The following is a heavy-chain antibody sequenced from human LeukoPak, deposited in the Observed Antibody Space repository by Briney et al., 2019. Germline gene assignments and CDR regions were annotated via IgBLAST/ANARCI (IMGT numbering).Heavy chain of an antibody. D-gene: IGHD3-10*01. V-gene: IGHV3-30*04. J-gene: IGHJ6*04. CDR1: GFTSSSYA. Sequence: PGRSLRLSCAASGFTSSSYAMHWVRQAPGKGLEWVVVISYDGSNKYYADSVKGRFTISRDNSKNTLYLQMNSLRAEDTAVYYCARDAYYYGSGSYAPPDVWGKGTTVTVSS. CDR2: ISYDGSNK. CDR3: ARDAYYYGSGSYAPPDV.